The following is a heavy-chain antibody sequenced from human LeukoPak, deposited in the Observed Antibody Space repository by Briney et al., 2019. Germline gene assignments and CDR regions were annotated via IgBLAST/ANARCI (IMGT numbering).Heavy chain of an antibody. CDR2: LTPNSGDT. CDR1: EDTFTRHY. J-gene: IGHJ5*02. D-gene: IGHD2-2*01. CDR3: ATESSYCSNTTCYSSGLDP. V-gene: IGHV1-8*03. Sequence: GASVKVSCKTSEDTFTRHYMHWVRQAPGQGLEWMGWLTPNSGDTGFAQRFQGRVTSTRDTSIGTAYLELSGLTSEDTAVYYCATESSYCSNTTCYSSGLDPWGQGTLVTVSS.